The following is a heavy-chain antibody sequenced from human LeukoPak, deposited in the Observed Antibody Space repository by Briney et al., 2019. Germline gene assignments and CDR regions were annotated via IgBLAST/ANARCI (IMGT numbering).Heavy chain of an antibody. CDR1: VGSISSYY. CDR3: AGSSGLIRKIALTKGANAFDI. D-gene: IGHD3-22*01. CDR2: IYYSGST. V-gene: IGHV4-59*01. J-gene: IGHJ3*02. Sequence: SETLSLTCTVSVGSISSYYWSWIRQPPGKGLEWIGYIYYSGSTNYNPSLKSRVTISVDTSKNQFSLKLSSVTAADTAVYYCAGSSGLIRKIALTKGANAFDIWGQGTMVTVSS.